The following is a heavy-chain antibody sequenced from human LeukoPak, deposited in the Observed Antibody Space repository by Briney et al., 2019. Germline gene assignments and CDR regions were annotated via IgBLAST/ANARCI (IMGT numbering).Heavy chain of an antibody. J-gene: IGHJ4*02. V-gene: IGHV4-39*01. CDR3: ARLLYMSPDY. D-gene: IGHD3-16*02. CDR2: IYYSGST. Sequence: PSETLSLTCTVSGGSISSSSYYWGWIRQPPGKGLEGIGSIYYSGSTYYNPSLKRRVTISVDTSKNQFSLKLSSVTAADTAVYYCARLLYMSPDYWGQGTLVTVSS. CDR1: GGSISSSSYY.